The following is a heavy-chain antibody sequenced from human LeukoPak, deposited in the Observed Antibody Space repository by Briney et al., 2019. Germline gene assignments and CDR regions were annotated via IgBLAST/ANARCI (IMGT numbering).Heavy chain of an antibody. J-gene: IGHJ6*02. CDR2: INPSGGST. V-gene: IGHV1-46*01. CDR3: AKTADTVTSGGMDV. D-gene: IGHD4-17*01. CDR1: GYTFTSYY. Sequence: ASVRVSCKASGYTFTSYYMHWVRQAPGQGLEWMGIINPSGGSTSYAQKFQGRVTMTRDTSTSTVYMELNSLRAEDTAVYYCAKTADTVTSGGMDVWGQGTTVTVSS.